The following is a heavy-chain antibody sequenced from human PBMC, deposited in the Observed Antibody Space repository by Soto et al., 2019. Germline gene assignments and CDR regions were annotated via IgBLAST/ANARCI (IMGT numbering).Heavy chain of an antibody. V-gene: IGHV3-23*01. CDR1: GFNFNNYA. D-gene: IGHD6-19*01. CDR3: ATLMTVTGPGWGRASEY. J-gene: IGHJ4*02. CDR2: ISSSGGTT. Sequence: VHLLESGGGLVQPGGSLRLSCATSGFNFNNYAMSWVRQAPGERLEWVSFISSSGGTTYYADSVKGRFTISRDNSRNTVFLQMNTPGAEDTAIYYCATLMTVTGPGWGRASEYWGQGTRVTVSS.